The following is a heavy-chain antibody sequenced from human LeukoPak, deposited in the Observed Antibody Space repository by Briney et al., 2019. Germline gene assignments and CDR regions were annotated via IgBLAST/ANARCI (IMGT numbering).Heavy chain of an antibody. V-gene: IGHV3-23*01. CDR1: RFTFSNYA. Sequence: GGSLRLSCTASRFTFSNYAMSWVRQAPGKGLEWVSAISSSGGNTYYADSMKGRFTISRDNSKNTLYLQMNSLRAEDTAVYYCAKSIKDSRSWYALESWGQGTLVTVSS. J-gene: IGHJ4*02. CDR3: AKSIKDSRSWYALES. D-gene: IGHD6-13*01. CDR2: ISSSGGNT.